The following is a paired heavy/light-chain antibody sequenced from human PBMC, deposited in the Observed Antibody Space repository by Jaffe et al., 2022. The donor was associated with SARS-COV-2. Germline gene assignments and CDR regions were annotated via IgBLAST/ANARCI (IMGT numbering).Light chain of an antibody. CDR2: LGS. Sequence: DIVMTQSPLSLPVTPGEPASISCRSSQSLLHSNGYNYLDWYLQKPGQSPQLLIYLGSNRASGVPDRFSGSGSGTDFTLKISRVEAEDVGVYYCMQALQRFTFGPGTKVDIK. J-gene: IGKJ3*01. CDR1: QSLLHSNGYNY. CDR3: MQALQRFT. V-gene: IGKV2-28*01.
Heavy chain of an antibody. CDR2: IIPIFGTA. J-gene: IGHJ6*02. CDR1: GGTFSSYA. Sequence: QVQLVQSGAEVKKPGSSVKVSCKASGGTFSSYAISWVRQAPGQGLEWMGGIIPIFGTANYAQKFQGRVTITADESTSTAYMELSSLRSEDTAVYYCATTSIAARSGSFALSSAPYGMDVWGQGTTVTVSS. CDR3: ATTSIAARSGSFALSSAPYGMDV. V-gene: IGHV1-69*01. D-gene: IGHD6-6*01.